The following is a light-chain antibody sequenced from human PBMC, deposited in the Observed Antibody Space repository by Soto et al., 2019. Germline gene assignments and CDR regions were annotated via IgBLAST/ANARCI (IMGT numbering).Light chain of an antibody. CDR2: AAS. J-gene: IGKJ4*01. Sequence: DIQITQSPSSLSASVGDRVTITCRASHSISTYLNWYHQKPGKAPDLLIYAASSLQSGVPSRFSGSGSGTDFTLTITGLQSEDFATYYCQQYYSFPPTFGGGTKVDIK. CDR3: QQYYSFPPT. V-gene: IGKV1-39*01. CDR1: HSISTY.